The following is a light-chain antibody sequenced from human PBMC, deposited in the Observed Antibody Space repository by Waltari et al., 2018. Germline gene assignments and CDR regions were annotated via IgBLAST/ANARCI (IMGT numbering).Light chain of an antibody. Sequence: EIVLTQSPATLSLSPGERATLSCRASQSVSSPLAWYQQKPGQAPRLLIYDASNRATGIPARFSGSGSGTDFTLTISSLEPEDFAIYYCQQRSAWPTFGGGTKVEIK. CDR3: QQRSAWPT. CDR1: QSVSSP. V-gene: IGKV3-11*01. J-gene: IGKJ4*01. CDR2: DAS.